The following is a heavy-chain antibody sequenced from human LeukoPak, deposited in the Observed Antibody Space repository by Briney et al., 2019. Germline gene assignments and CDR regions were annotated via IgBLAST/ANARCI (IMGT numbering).Heavy chain of an antibody. CDR3: AKDLAAGLLGYFDY. V-gene: IGHV3-23*01. D-gene: IGHD6-13*01. Sequence: GGTLRLSCAASGFTFSSYGMSWVRQAPGQGLEWVSAISGSGGSTYYADSVKGRFTISRDNSKNTLYLQMNSLRAEDTAVYYCAKDLAAGLLGYFDYWGQGTLVTVSS. CDR2: ISGSGGST. CDR1: GFTFSSYG. J-gene: IGHJ4*02.